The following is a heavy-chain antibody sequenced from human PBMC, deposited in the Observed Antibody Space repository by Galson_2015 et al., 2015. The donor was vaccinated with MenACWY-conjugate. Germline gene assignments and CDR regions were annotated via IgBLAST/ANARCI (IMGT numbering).Heavy chain of an antibody. CDR2: INAGNGNT. CDR1: GYTFTSYA. V-gene: IGHV1-3*01. J-gene: IGHJ6*02. CDR3: ALGRAQDYYYGMDV. Sequence: SVKVSCKASGYTFTSYAMHWVRQAPGQRLEWMGWINAGNGNTKYSQKFQGRVTITRDTSASTAYMELSSLRSEDTAVYYCALGRAQDYYYGMDVWGQGTTVTVSS.